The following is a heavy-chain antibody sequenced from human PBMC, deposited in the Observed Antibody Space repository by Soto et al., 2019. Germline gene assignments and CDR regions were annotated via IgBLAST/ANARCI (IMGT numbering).Heavy chain of an antibody. V-gene: IGHV3-21*01. CDR1: GFTFSSYN. CDR2: ISSSSSYI. D-gene: IGHD3-10*01. CDR3: AGGREYGSGSYFDY. Sequence: GGSLRLSCAASGFTFSSYNMNWVRQAPGKGLEWVSSISSSSSYIYFAGSVKGRFTISRDNAKNSLYLQMNSLRAEDTAVYYCAGGREYGSGSYFDYWGQGTLVTVSS. J-gene: IGHJ4*02.